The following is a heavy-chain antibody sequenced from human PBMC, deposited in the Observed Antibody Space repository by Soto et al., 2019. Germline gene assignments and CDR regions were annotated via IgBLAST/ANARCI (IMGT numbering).Heavy chain of an antibody. CDR2: INHSGST. D-gene: IGHD2-15*01. Sequence: QVQLQQWGAGLLKPSETLSLTCAVYGGSFSGYYWSWIRQPPGKGLEWIGEINHSGSTNYNPSLKSRVTISVDTSKNQFSLKLSSVTAADTAVYYCAGPYCSGGSCYGNWFDPWGQGTLVTVSS. J-gene: IGHJ5*02. V-gene: IGHV4-34*01. CDR3: AGPYCSGGSCYGNWFDP. CDR1: GGSFSGYY.